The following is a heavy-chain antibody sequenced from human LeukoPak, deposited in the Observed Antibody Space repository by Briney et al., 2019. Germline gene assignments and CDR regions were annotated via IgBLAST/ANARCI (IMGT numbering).Heavy chain of an antibody. CDR1: GFTFSSYS. D-gene: IGHD1-26*01. V-gene: IGHV3-23*01. J-gene: IGHJ4*02. CDR3: ARDNVGATPFDY. CDR2: INDAGSGT. Sequence: GGSLRLSCAASGFTFSSYSMNWVRQAPGKGLEWVSAINDAGSGTYYADSVEGRFTISRDNARKSLYLQMNSLRDEDTAVYYCARDNVGATPFDYWGQGTLVTVSS.